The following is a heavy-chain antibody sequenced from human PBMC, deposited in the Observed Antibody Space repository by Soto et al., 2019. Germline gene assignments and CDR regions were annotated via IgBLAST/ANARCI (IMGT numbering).Heavy chain of an antibody. D-gene: IGHD3-16*01. CDR1: GFTFSSYG. Sequence: QVQLVESGGGVVQPGRSLRLSCAASGFTFSSYGMHWVRQAPGKGLEWVAVIWYDGSNKYYADSVKGRFTISRDNSKNTLYLQMNSLRAEDTAVYYCARVGDAVSYIGANFDYWGQGTLVTVSS. CDR3: ARVGDAVSYIGANFDY. V-gene: IGHV3-33*01. J-gene: IGHJ4*02. CDR2: IWYDGSNK.